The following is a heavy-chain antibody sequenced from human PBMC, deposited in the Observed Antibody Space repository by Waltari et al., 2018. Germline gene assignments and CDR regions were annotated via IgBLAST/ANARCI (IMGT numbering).Heavy chain of an antibody. Sequence: EVQLLESGGGLVQPGGSLRLSCGASGFTFSSYAMSWVRQAPGKGLEWVSAISGSGGSTCYADSVKGRFTISRDNSKNTLYLQMNSLRAEDTAVYYCAKDQGYSSGWYSFGYWGQGTLVTVSS. J-gene: IGHJ4*02. D-gene: IGHD6-19*01. CDR2: ISGSGGST. CDR3: AKDQGYSSGWYSFGY. CDR1: GFTFSSYA. V-gene: IGHV3-23*01.